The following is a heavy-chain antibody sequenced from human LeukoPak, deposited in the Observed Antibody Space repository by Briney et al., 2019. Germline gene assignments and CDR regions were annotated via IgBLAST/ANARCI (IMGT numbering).Heavy chain of an antibody. J-gene: IGHJ3*02. CDR3: ARDVSYYDSSGYYCSDTFDI. CDR1: GGTFSSYA. D-gene: IGHD3-22*01. V-gene: IGHV1-69*04. Sequence: SVKVSCKASGGTFSSYAISWVRQAPGQGLEWMGRIIPIFGIANYAQKFQGRVTITADKSTSTAYMELSSLRSEDTAVYYCARDVSYYDSSGYYCSDTFDIWGQGTMVTVSS. CDR2: IIPIFGIA.